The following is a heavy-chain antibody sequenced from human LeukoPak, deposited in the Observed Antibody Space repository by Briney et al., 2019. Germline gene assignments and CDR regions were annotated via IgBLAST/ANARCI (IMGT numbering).Heavy chain of an antibody. D-gene: IGHD3-16*02. V-gene: IGHV3-30*03. J-gene: IGHJ4*02. CDR2: ISHDGIKK. CDR3: ARDKEYEYVWGSFRHYYFDY. CDR1: GFMFRSHW. Sequence: GGSLRLSCAASGFMFRSHWMSWVRQAPGRGLEWVAVISHDGIKKYYADSVKGRFTISRDSSRNTLYLHMNSLRADDTAVYYCARDKEYEYVWGSFRHYYFDYWGQGTLVTVSS.